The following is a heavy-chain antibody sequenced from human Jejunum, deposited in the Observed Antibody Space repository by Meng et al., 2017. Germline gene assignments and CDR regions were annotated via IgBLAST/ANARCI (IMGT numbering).Heavy chain of an antibody. V-gene: IGHV4-61*02. CDR3: ASNTFYYGSGTYYGDAFDI. CDR1: GGSISSGLYY. J-gene: IGHJ3*02. Sequence: LRLSCTVSGGSISSGLYYWTWIRQPAGKGLEWIGRIYTSGSTDDNPSLKSRITISLDTSKNQFSLKLSSVTAADTAVYYCASNTFYYGSGTYYGDAFDIWGQGTMVTVSS. D-gene: IGHD3-10*01. CDR2: IYTSGST.